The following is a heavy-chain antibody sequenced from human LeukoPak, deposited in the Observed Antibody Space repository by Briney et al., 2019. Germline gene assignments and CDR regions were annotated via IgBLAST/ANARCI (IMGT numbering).Heavy chain of an antibody. Sequence: SETLSLTCTVSGVSISSYYWSWIRQPPGKGLGWIGYIYYSGSTNYNPSLKSRVTISVDTSKDQFSLKLSSVTAADTAVYYCARELGRYSHVDYWGQGTLVTVSS. V-gene: IGHV4-59*01. CDR3: ARELGRYSHVDY. D-gene: IGHD2-15*01. CDR1: GVSISSYY. J-gene: IGHJ4*02. CDR2: IYYSGST.